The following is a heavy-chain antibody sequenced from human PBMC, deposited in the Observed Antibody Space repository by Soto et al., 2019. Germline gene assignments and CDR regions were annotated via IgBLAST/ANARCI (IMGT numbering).Heavy chain of an antibody. CDR2: ISAYNGNT. J-gene: IGHJ1*01. D-gene: IGHD3-22*01. CDR1: GYTCNSYG. CDR3: ARDSPYYYDSSGSHPSD. Sequence: ASVKVSCKASGYTCNSYGISWVRQAPGRGLEWMGWISAYNGNTNYAQKLQGRVTMTTDTSTSTAYMELRSLRSDDTAVYYCARDSPYYYDSSGSHPSDWGQGTLVTVSS. V-gene: IGHV1-18*01.